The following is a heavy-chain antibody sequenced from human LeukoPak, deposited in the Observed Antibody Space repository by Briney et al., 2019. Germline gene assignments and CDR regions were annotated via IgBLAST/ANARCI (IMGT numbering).Heavy chain of an antibody. Sequence: PSETLSLTCTVSGGSISSYYWSWIRQPAGKGLEWIGRIYTSGSTNYNPSLKSRVTMSVDTSKNQFSLKLSSVTAADTAVYYCARDKRGYSGYDYHFFDYWGQGTLVTVSS. CDR2: IYTSGST. CDR3: ARDKRGYSGYDYHFFDY. CDR1: GGSISSYY. V-gene: IGHV4-4*07. D-gene: IGHD5-12*01. J-gene: IGHJ4*02.